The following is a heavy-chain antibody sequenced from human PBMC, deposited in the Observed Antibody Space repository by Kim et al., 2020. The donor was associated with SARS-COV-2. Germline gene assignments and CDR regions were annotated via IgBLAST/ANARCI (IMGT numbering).Heavy chain of an antibody. CDR3: AKDHRFGELSTYPN. V-gene: IGHV3-23*01. Sequence: EDDVKGRLNITRDNSKTTLYMQMNSLRAEDTAVYYCAKDHRFGELSTYPNWGQGTLVTVSS. D-gene: IGHD3-10*01. J-gene: IGHJ4*02.